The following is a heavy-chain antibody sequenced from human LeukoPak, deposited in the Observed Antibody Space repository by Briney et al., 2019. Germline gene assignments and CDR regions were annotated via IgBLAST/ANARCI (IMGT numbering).Heavy chain of an antibody. D-gene: IGHD6-6*01. CDR1: GFTFRGYG. J-gene: IGHJ4*02. V-gene: IGHV3-48*01. CDR3: ARGGAARPDY. CDR2: ISSNSRSI. Sequence: GGSLRLSCAASGFTFRGYGMNWVRQAPGKGLEWVSYISSNSRSIDYADSVKGRFTISRDNAKNSLYLQMNSLRAEDTAMYYCARGGAARPDYWGQGTLVTVSS.